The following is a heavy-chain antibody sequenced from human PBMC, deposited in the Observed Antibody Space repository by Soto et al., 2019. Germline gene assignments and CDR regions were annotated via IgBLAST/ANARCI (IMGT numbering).Heavy chain of an antibody. Sequence: EVQLVESGGGLVQPGGSLRLSCAASGFTFSSYTMNWVRQAPGKGLEWVSYISSSSSTIYYPDSVKGRFTISRDNAKNSLNLQMNSLIAEDTAVYYCATYCYYLPYYWGQGTLVTVSS. V-gene: IGHV3-48*01. D-gene: IGHD4-17*01. CDR2: ISSSSSTI. J-gene: IGHJ4*02. CDR3: ATYCYYLPYY. CDR1: GFTFSSYT.